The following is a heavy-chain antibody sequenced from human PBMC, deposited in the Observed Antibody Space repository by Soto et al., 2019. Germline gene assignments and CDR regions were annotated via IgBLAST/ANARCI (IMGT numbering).Heavy chain of an antibody. CDR2: ISAYNGST. V-gene: IGHV1-18*04. CDR3: ARAAVGGNTFFIH. J-gene: IGHJ1*01. Sequence: ASVKVSCKVSGYTFTNYGSSWVRQAPGQGLEWVGWISAYNGSTNYAKKFQKRVTMTTETSTRTAYMDLRRLRSEDTAVYYCARAAVGGNTFFIHWGQRTLVPFSP. D-gene: IGHD1-26*01. CDR1: GYTFTNYG.